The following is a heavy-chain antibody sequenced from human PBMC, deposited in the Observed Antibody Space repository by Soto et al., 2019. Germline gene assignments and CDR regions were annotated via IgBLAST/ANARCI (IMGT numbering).Heavy chain of an antibody. J-gene: IGHJ5*02. Sequence: QVQLQESGPGLVKPSGTLSLTCAVSGGSISSSNWWSWVRQPPGKGLEWIGEIYHSGSTNYNPSLKSPVTLSVDKSKNQFSLKLSSVTAADTAVYYCAIDLFYGSGSYSFDPWGQGTLVTVSS. D-gene: IGHD3-10*01. CDR1: GGSISSSNW. V-gene: IGHV4-4*02. CDR2: IYHSGST. CDR3: AIDLFYGSGSYSFDP.